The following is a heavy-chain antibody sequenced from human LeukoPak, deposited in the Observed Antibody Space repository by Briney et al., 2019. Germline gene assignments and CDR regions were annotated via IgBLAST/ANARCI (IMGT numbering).Heavy chain of an antibody. CDR3: ARDIAFDGTRPPDY. D-gene: IGHD3-3*02. V-gene: IGHV3-30*04. J-gene: IGHJ4*02. Sequence: PGRSLRLSCAASGFTFSSYAMHWVRQAPGKGLEWVAVISHDGSHKYYAASVKGRFTISRDNPKSTLFLQMNSLRPEDTAVYYCARDIAFDGTRPPDYWGQGTLVTVSS. CDR1: GFTFSSYA. CDR2: ISHDGSHK.